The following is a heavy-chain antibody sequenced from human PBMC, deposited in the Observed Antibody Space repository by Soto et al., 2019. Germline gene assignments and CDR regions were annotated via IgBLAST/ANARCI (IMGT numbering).Heavy chain of an antibody. CDR2: INHSGST. CDR1: GCTFRTYD. J-gene: IGHJ6*02. CDR3: ARGRDDYGDYGGIRYYGMDV. D-gene: IGHD4-17*01. V-gene: IGHV4-34*01. Sequence: GSLPLTWAASGCTFRTYDMSWVRQAPGKGLEWIGEINHSGSTNYNPSLKSRVTISVDTSKNQFSLKLSSVTAADTALYYCARGRDDYGDYGGIRYYGMDVWGQGTTVTVSS.